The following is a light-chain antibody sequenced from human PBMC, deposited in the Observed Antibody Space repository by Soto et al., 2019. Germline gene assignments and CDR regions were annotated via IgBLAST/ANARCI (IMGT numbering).Light chain of an antibody. J-gene: IGKJ4*01. Sequence: DIQMTQSPSSVSASVGDRVTIACRAGQSVSSYLNWYQQKPGKAPNLLIYASSTLQSGVPSRFSGGGSGTDFTLTISSLQPEDFATYYCQQSYTSPLTFGGGTKVEI. CDR1: QSVSSY. CDR3: QQSYTSPLT. CDR2: ASS. V-gene: IGKV1-39*01.